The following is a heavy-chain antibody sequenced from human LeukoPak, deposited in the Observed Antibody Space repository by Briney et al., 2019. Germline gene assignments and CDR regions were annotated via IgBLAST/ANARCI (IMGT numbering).Heavy chain of an antibody. CDR1: GFPFSRFY. CDR3: ARKDLSSGSFSS. J-gene: IGHJ5*02. V-gene: IGHV3-11*04. D-gene: IGHD3-22*01. Sequence: QTGGSLRLSCAVSGFPFSRFYMSWIRQAPGKGLEWISYIGLSGSPLDYADSVKGRFTISRDNDKNSLYLDMNSLRAEDTAVYYCARKDLSSGSFSSWGQGTPVTVSS. CDR2: IGLSGSPL.